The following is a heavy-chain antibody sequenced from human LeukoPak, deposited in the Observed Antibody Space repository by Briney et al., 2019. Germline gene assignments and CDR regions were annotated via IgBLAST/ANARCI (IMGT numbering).Heavy chain of an antibody. D-gene: IGHD1-26*01. V-gene: IGHV3-74*01. CDR3: AKGDTTWELPHDY. CDR1: GVTFSSYW. Sequence: QPGGSLRLSCAASGVTFSSYWMHWVRQAPGKGLVWVSRIKGDGITTHYADSVKGRFTISRDNAKKALYLQMNSLRAEDTAVYYCAKGDTTWELPHDYWGQGTLVTVSS. J-gene: IGHJ4*02. CDR2: IKGDGITT.